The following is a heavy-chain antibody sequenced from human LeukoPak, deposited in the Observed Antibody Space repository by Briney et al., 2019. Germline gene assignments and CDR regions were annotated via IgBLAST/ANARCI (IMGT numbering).Heavy chain of an antibody. J-gene: IGHJ6*03. Sequence: SETLSLTCTVSGGSISSYYWSWIQQPAGKGLEWIGRIYTSGSTNYNPSLKSRVTMSVDTSKNQFSLKLSSVTAADTAVYYCARDNGYCSSTSCYRRGGNYYYYYMDVWGKGTTVTVSS. CDR1: GGSISSYY. CDR3: ARDNGYCSSTSCYRRGGNYYYYYMDV. V-gene: IGHV4-4*07. CDR2: IYTSGST. D-gene: IGHD2-2*02.